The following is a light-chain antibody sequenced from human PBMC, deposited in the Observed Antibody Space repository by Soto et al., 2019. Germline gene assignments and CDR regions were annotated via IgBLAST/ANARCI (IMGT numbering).Light chain of an antibody. CDR1: SSNIGSNY. CDR3: AAWDDSLSGHVV. J-gene: IGLJ2*01. V-gene: IGLV1-47*01. CDR2: RNN. Sequence: QSVLTQPPSASGTPGQRFTISCSGSSSNIGSNYVYWYQQLPGTAPKLLIYRNNQRPSGVPDRFSGSKSGTSASLAISGLRSEDEADYYCAAWDDSLSGHVVFGGGTKLTVL.